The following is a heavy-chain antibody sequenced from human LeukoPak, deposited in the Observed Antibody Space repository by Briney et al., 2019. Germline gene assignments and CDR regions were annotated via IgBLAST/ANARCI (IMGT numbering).Heavy chain of an antibody. J-gene: IGHJ5*02. V-gene: IGHV3-33*01. D-gene: IGHD2-8*01. CDR2: IWHDGSDE. CDR1: GFNFNTYG. CDR3: AGEVVRDVSGVDYTWLDP. Sequence: PGRSLRLSCAASGFNFNTYGMHWVRQTPGKGLEWVAVIWHDGSDEYYADSVKGRFTISRDNSKSLVYLQMDSLGDEDTAVYYCAGEVVRDVSGVDYTWLDPWGQGTLVFVS.